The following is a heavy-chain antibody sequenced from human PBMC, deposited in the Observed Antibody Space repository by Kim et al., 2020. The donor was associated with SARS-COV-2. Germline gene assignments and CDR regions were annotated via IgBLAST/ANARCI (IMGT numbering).Heavy chain of an antibody. D-gene: IGHD6-19*01. CDR2: ISGDDGQT. CDR1: GYTLSNHG. J-gene: IGHJ4*02. CDR3: ARDLGSGAPDYFDS. V-gene: IGHV1-18*01. Sequence: ASVKVSCKASGYTLSNHGISWVRQAPGQGLEWMGWISGDDGQTRFAQKFQDRITMTIDTSTGTTYMELGSLRSDDTAVYYCARDLGSGAPDYFDSWGQGT.